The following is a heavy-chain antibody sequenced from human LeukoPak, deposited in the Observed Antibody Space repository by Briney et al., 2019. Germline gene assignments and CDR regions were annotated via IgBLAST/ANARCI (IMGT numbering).Heavy chain of an antibody. Sequence: GGSLRLSCAASGFTFSNYGMNWVRQTPGKGPERVSGIGGSGGYHTYYADSVRGRFTISRDNAKNSLYLQMNSLRAEDTAVYYCARPSGSYFDYWGQGTLVTVSS. J-gene: IGHJ4*02. V-gene: IGHV3-21*01. CDR3: ARPSGSYFDY. CDR1: GFTFSNYG. D-gene: IGHD3-10*01. CDR2: IGGSGGYHT.